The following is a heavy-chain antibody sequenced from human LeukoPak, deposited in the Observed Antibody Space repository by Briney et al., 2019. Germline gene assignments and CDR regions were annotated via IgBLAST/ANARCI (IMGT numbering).Heavy chain of an antibody. V-gene: IGHV4-59*01. D-gene: IGHD2-15*01. CDR3: ARVTPYSGYGMDV. Sequence: SETLSLTCTVSGGSISSYYWSWIRRPPGKGLEWIGYIYYSGSTNYNPSLKSRVTISVDTSKNQFSLKLSSVTAADTAVYYCARVTPYSGYGMDVWGQGTTVTVSS. CDR1: GGSISSYY. J-gene: IGHJ6*02. CDR2: IYYSGST.